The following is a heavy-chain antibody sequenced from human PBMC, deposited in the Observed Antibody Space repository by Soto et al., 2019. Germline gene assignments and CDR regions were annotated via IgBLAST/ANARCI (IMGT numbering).Heavy chain of an antibody. CDR2: ISPFNHNT. CDR1: GYTFSSYG. J-gene: IGHJ4*02. Sequence: ASVQVSCKAAGYTFSSYGISWVRQAPGQGLEWMGWISPFNHNTNYAQKFQGRVTMATDTSTSTVFMDLRSLRSDDTALYYCVRDAFAPSAPLDSWGQGTLVTVSS. CDR3: VRDAFAPSAPLDS. V-gene: IGHV1-18*04.